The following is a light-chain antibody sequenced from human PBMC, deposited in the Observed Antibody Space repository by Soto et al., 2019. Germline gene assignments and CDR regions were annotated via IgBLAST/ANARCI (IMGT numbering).Light chain of an antibody. CDR3: SSYTSSSTRVV. V-gene: IGLV2-14*03. Sequence: QSALTQPASVSGSPGQSITISWTGTSSDVGGYNYVSWYQQHPGKAPKVMIYDVSNRPSGVSNRFSGSKSGNTASLTISGLRVEDEADYYCSSYTSSSTRVVFGGGTKLTVL. CDR2: DVS. J-gene: IGLJ2*01. CDR1: SSDVGGYNY.